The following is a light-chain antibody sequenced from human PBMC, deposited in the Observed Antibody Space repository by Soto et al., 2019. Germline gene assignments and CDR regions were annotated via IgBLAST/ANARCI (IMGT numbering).Light chain of an antibody. J-gene: IGKJ2*01. CDR3: QQHNNWPPYT. V-gene: IGKV3-15*01. CDR2: GAS. CDR1: QSVFSN. Sequence: EIVMTQSPATLSVSPGERTTLSCRASQSVFSNLAWYQQKPGQAPRLLIYGASTRATGIPARFSGSGSGTEFTITISSLQSEDFALYYCQQHNNWPPYTFGQGTKLEIK.